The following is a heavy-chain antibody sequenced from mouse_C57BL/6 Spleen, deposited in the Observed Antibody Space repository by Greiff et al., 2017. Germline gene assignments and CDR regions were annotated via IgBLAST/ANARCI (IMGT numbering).Heavy chain of an antibody. CDR1: GYTFTSYW. CDR3: GMDDDSSGFAD. D-gene: IGHD3-2*02. J-gene: IGHJ3*01. Sequence: VQLQQPGAELVKPGASVKVSCKASGYTFTSYWMHWVKQRPGQGLEWIGRIHPSDSDTNYNQKFKGKATLTVDKSSSTADMQLSSLTSEDTAVCDGGMDDDSSGFADWSQGTLVTVTA. V-gene: IGHV1-74*01. CDR2: IHPSDSDT.